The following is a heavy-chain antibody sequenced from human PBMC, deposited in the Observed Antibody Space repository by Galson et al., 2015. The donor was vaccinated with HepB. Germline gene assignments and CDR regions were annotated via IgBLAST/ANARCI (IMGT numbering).Heavy chain of an antibody. V-gene: IGHV3-30*18. CDR3: AKDALVRGQNYYYGMDV. D-gene: IGHD3-10*01. CDR1: GFTFSSYG. J-gene: IGHJ6*02. Sequence: SLRLSCAASGFTFSSYGMHWVRQAPGKGLEWVAVISYDGSNKYYADSVKGRFTISRDNSKNTLYLQMNSLRAEDTAVYYCAKDALVRGQNYYYGMDVWGQGTTVTVSS. CDR2: ISYDGSNK.